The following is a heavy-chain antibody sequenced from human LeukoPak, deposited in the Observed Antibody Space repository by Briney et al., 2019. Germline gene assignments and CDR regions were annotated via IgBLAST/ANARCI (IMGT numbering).Heavy chain of an antibody. D-gene: IGHD2-8*01. CDR2: ISAYNGNT. J-gene: IGHJ6*03. Sequence: ASVKVSCKASGYTFTSYGINWVRQAPGQGLEWMGWISAYNGNTNYAQKLQGRVTMTTDTSTSTAYMELRSLRSDDTAVYYCARALTTTGAWYYYYMDVWGKGTTVTVSS. CDR1: GYTFTSYG. CDR3: ARALTTTGAWYYYYMDV. V-gene: IGHV1-18*01.